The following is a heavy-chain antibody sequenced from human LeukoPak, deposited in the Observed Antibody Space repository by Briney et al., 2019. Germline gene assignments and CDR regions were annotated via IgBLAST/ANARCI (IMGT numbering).Heavy chain of an antibody. J-gene: IGHJ4*02. CDR2: IYYSGST. V-gene: IGHV4-59*01. Sequence: SETLSLTCAVYGGSFSGYYWSWIRQPPGKGLEWIGYIYYSGSTNYNPSLKSRVTISVDTSKNQFSLKLSSVTAADTAVYYCARAWGSGWYPGAFDYWGQGTLVTVSS. CDR3: ARAWGSGWYPGAFDY. D-gene: IGHD6-19*01. CDR1: GGSFSGYY.